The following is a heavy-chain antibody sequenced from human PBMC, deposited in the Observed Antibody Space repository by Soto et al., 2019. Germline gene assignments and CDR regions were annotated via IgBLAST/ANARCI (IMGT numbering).Heavy chain of an antibody. V-gene: IGHV5-51*01. CDR3: ARLYGGNSGMDV. D-gene: IGHD4-17*01. CDR2: IFPVDSDT. Sequence: GEALKVSCKVSGYRFTSSWIGWVLQMPGKGLEWMGIIFPVDSDTKYSPSFQGQVTISADKSLNTAFLQWSSLRPADTAMYYCARLYGGNSGMDVWGQGTTVTVS. J-gene: IGHJ6*02. CDR1: GYRFTSSW.